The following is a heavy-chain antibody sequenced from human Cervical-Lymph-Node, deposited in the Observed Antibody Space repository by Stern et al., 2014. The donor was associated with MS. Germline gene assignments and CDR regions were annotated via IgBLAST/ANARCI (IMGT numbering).Heavy chain of an antibody. Sequence: VQLVESGAEVKKPGASVKLSCKTSGYDFSRYYIHWVRQAPGQGLEWMGVVNPSGGTTYTQKFQGRVNVTSDTSTSAINMELTSLTFEDTAVYCARGQPWAIKNAFDFWGQGT. D-gene: IGHD3-16*01. V-gene: IGHV1-46*01. CDR3: RGQPWAIKNAFDF. CDR2: VNPSGGTT. CDR1: GYDFSRYY. J-gene: IGHJ3*01.